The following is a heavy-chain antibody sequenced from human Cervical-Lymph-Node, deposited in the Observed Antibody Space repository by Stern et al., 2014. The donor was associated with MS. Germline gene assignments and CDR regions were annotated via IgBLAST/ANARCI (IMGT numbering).Heavy chain of an antibody. V-gene: IGHV1-18*01. D-gene: IGHD3-3*01. J-gene: IGHJ4*02. CDR1: GYTFTSYG. CDR3: ARGPGGIRSLDY. CDR2: ISAYNGNT. Sequence: QVQLVQSGAEVKKPGASVKVSCKASGYTFTSYGISWVRQAPGQGLEWMGWISAYNGNTHYAQKFQGRVTIPSDTSTSTAYIVASSLRSDDTAVYYCARGPGGIRSLDYWGQGTLVTVSS.